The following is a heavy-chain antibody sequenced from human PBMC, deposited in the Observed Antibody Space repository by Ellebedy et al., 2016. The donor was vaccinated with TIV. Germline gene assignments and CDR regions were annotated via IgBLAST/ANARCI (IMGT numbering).Heavy chain of an antibody. D-gene: IGHD2-8*02. V-gene: IGHV3-11*06. Sequence: GESLKISCVASGFTFSDYYMSWIRQAPGKGLEWVSTISTSSSYTKCAESVKGRFTVSRDDAKNSLYLHMNSLKAEDTAVYYCVRTGRPWFDYWGQGTLVTVSS. CDR2: ISTSSSYT. J-gene: IGHJ4*02. CDR1: GFTFSDYY. CDR3: VRTGRPWFDY.